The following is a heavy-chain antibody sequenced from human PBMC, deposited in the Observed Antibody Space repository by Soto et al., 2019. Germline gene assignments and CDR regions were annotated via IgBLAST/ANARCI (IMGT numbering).Heavy chain of an antibody. CDR2: INHSGST. CDR3: ARDRFEWLRLGVAFDI. D-gene: IGHD5-12*01. J-gene: IGHJ3*02. V-gene: IGHV4-34*01. Sequence: SETLSLTCAVYGGSFSGYYWSGIRQPPGKGLEWIGEINHSGSTNYNPSLKSRVTISVDTSKNQFSLKLSSVTAADTAVYYCARDRFEWLRLGVAFDIWGQGTMVTVSS. CDR1: GGSFSGYY.